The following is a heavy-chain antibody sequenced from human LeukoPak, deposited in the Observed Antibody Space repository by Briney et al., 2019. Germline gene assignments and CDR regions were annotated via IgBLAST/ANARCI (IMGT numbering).Heavy chain of an antibody. V-gene: IGHV4-34*01. Sequence: SETLSLTCAVYGGSFSGYYWSWIGQPPGKGLEWIGEINHSGSTNYNPSLKSRVTISVDTSKNQFSLKLSSVTAADTAVYYCARLRDYSSGWYYFDYWGQGTLVTVSS. CDR3: ARLRDYSSGWYYFDY. CDR2: INHSGST. CDR1: GGSFSGYY. D-gene: IGHD6-19*01. J-gene: IGHJ4*02.